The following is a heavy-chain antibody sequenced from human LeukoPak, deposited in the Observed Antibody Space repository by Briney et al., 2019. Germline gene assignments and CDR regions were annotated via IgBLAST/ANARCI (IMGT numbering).Heavy chain of an antibody. V-gene: IGHV4-34*01. Sequence: SETLSLTCAVYGGSFSGYYWSWIRQPPGKGLEWIGEINHSGSTNYNPSLKSRVTISVDTSKNQFSLKLSSVTAADTAVYYCARGRRDGVDYWGQGTLVTVSS. CDR2: INHSGST. J-gene: IGHJ4*02. D-gene: IGHD5-24*01. CDR1: GGSFSGYY. CDR3: ARGRRDGVDY.